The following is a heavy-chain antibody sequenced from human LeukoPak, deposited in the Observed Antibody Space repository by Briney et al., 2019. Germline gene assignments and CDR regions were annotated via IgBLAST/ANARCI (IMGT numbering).Heavy chain of an antibody. V-gene: IGHV3-53*01. D-gene: IGHD5-12*01. CDR3: ARDHGQWIYWTDGMDV. J-gene: IGHJ6*02. CDR2: IYADGGT. CDR1: GFTVSTNF. Sequence: GGSLRLSCAVSGFTVSTNFMSWVRQAPGKGPEWVSIIYADGGTKYADSVKGRFTISRDTSKNTFSLQMNNLRAEDTAVYYCARDHGQWIYWTDGMDVWGQGTTVTVCS.